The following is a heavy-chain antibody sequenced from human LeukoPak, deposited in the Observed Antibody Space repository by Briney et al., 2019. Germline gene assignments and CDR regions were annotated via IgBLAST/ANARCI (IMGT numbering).Heavy chain of an antibody. CDR2: ISSSSSYI. CDR3: ASATTVTDY. V-gene: IGHV3-21*01. D-gene: IGHD4-17*01. J-gene: IGHJ4*02. CDR1: GFTFSSYS. Sequence: GGSLRLSCAASGFTFSSYSMNWVRQAPGKGLEWVSSISSSSSYIYYEDSVKGRFTISRDNAKNSLYLQMNSLRAEDTAVYYCASATTVTDYWGQGTLVTVSS.